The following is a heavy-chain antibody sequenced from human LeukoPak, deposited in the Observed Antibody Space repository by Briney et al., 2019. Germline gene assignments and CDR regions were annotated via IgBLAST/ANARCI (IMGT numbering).Heavy chain of an antibody. CDR2: IIPIFGTA. CDR1: GGTFSSYA. J-gene: IGHJ6*02. D-gene: IGHD6-13*01. Sequence: SVKVSCKASGGTFSSYAXXWVRQXPGQGLEWXGGIIPIFGTANYAQKFQGRVTITADESTSTAYMELSSLRSEDTAVYYCARAAAAAGGDYYYYYGMDVWGQGTTVTVSS. V-gene: IGHV1-69*01. CDR3: ARAAAAAGGDYYYYYGMDV.